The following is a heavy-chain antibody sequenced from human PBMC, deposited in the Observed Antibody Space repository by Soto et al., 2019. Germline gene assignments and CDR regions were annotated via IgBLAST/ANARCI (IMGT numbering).Heavy chain of an antibody. D-gene: IGHD5-18*01. CDR3: ARDLIVGPDTAMVTGQDY. J-gene: IGHJ4*02. Sequence: GASVKVSCKASGGTFSSYTISWVRQAPGQGLEWMGRIIPILGIANYAQKFQGRVTITADKSTSTAYMELSSLRSEDTAVYYCARDLIVGPDTAMVTGQDYWGQGTLVTVSS. CDR1: GGTFSSYT. V-gene: IGHV1-69*04. CDR2: IIPILGIA.